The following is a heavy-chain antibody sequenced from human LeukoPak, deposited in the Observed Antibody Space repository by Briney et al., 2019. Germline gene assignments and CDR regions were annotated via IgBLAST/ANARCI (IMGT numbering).Heavy chain of an antibody. CDR3: ARGVHYYDSSGYYPDFDY. D-gene: IGHD3-22*01. CDR1: GGSISSGSSY. J-gene: IGHJ4*02. CDR2: IYTSGST. Sequence: TLSLTCTVSGGSISSGSSYWSWIRQPAGKGLKWIGRIYTSGSTNYSPSLKSRVTISVDTSKNQFSLKLSSVTAADTVVYYCARGVHYYDSSGYYPDFDYWGQGTLVTVSS. V-gene: IGHV4-61*02.